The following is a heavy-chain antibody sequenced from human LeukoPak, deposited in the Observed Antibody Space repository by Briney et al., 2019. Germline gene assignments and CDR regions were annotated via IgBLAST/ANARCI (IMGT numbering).Heavy chain of an antibody. CDR2: IIPIFGTA. D-gene: IGHD2-15*01. CDR3: ARDFGSALGDDAFDI. J-gene: IGHJ3*02. Sequence: SVKVSCKASGYTFTSYGISWVRQAPGQGLEWMGGIIPIFGTANYAQKFQGRVTITADESTSTAYMELSSLRSEDTAVYYCARDFGSALGDDAFDIWGQGTMVTVSS. V-gene: IGHV1-69*13. CDR1: GYTFTSYG.